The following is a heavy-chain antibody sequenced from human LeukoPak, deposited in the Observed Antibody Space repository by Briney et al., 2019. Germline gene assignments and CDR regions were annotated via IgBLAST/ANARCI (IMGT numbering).Heavy chain of an antibody. Sequence: PGGSLRLSXAASGFTFSDYYMSWLRQAPGKGLDWVSYISTSGNTIYDADSVKGRFTISRDNAKNSLYLQMSSLRAEDTAVYYCARYSYGVHDFDYWGQGTLVTVSS. D-gene: IGHD5/OR15-5a*01. CDR3: ARYSYGVHDFDY. CDR1: GFTFSDYY. V-gene: IGHV3-11*04. J-gene: IGHJ4*02. CDR2: ISTSGNTI.